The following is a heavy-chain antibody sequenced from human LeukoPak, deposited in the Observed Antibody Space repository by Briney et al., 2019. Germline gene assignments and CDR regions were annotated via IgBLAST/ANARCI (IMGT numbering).Heavy chain of an antibody. V-gene: IGHV3-30-3*01. D-gene: IGHD3-16*01. Sequence: GGSLRLSCAASGFTFSSYAMHWVRQAPGKGLEWVAVISYDGSNKYYADSVKGRFTISRDNSKNTLYLQMNSLRAEDTAVYYCAREGLGAVNFDYWGQGTLVTVSS. CDR2: ISYDGSNK. J-gene: IGHJ4*02. CDR1: GFTFSSYA. CDR3: AREGLGAVNFDY.